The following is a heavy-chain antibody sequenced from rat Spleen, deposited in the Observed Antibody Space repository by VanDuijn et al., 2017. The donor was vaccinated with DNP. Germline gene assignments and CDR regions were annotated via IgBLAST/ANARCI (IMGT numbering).Heavy chain of an antibody. CDR2: ITSGTGTT. Sequence: EVQLVESGGDLVQPGRSLKLSCVASGFTFNYYWMAWIRQVPGKGLEWIASITSGTGTTSYADAVKGRFTISRDNAKDTLYLQGDSLRSEDTATYYCATHGLYYYDGSSLDYWGQGTLVTVSS. J-gene: IGHJ3*01. V-gene: IGHV5-31*01. CDR1: GFTFNYYW. CDR3: ATHGLYYYDGSSLDY. D-gene: IGHD1-12*02.